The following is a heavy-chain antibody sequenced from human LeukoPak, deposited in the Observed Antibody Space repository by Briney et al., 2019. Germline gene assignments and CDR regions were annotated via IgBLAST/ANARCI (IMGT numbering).Heavy chain of an antibody. D-gene: IGHD5-12*01. CDR2: ISGSGGTT. V-gene: IGHV3-23*01. J-gene: IGHJ3*02. CDR1: GFTFSSSV. Sequence: GGSLRLSCAASGFTFSSSVMTWVRQAPGKGLEWVSTISGSGGTTYYADSVEGRFTISRDNSKNTLYLEMDSLRADDTAVYSCAKDPPSVVANAFHIWGQGTMVTVSS. CDR3: AKDPPSVVANAFHI.